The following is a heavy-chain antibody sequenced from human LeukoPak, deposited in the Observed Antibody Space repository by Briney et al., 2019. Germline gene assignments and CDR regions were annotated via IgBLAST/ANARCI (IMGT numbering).Heavy chain of an antibody. J-gene: IGHJ4*02. CDR3: ARTKYYYGSSGYYFWYYFDY. CDR2: INPSGGST. CDR1: GYTFTSYY. D-gene: IGHD3-22*01. V-gene: IGHV1-46*01. Sequence: ASVKVSCKASGYTFTSYYMHWVRQAPGQRLEWMGIINPSGGSTSYAQKFQGRVTMTRDTSTSTVYMELSSLRSEDTAVYYCARTKYYYGSSGYYFWYYFDYWGQGTLVTVSS.